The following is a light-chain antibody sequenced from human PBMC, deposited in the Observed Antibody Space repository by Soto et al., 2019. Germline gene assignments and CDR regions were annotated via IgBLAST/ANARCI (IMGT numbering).Light chain of an antibody. Sequence: ESVLTQSPGTLSLSPGERATLSCRASQSVSSTYLAWYQQKPGQAPRPLIYGASTRATGIPDRFSGSGSGTDFTLTISRLEPEDFAVYYCQQYGLSPRTFGQGTKVDIK. V-gene: IGKV3-20*01. J-gene: IGKJ1*01. CDR1: QSVSSTY. CDR3: QQYGLSPRT. CDR2: GAS.